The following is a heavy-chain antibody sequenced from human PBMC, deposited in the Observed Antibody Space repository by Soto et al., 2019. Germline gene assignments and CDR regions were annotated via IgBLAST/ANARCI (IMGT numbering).Heavy chain of an antibody. D-gene: IGHD2-21*01. CDR3: ARGTHCGGGSCYSRRAGADY. CDR1: AYTFTDYA. V-gene: IGHV1-3*04. Sequence: QVQLVQSGAEVKKPGASVKISCQASAYTFTDYAIHWVRQAPGQRLEWMGWINTGNGNTQYSEQFQGRGTMTRDTSASTAYMEVTSLRFEDTAVYYCARGTHCGGGSCYSRRAGADYWGQGPLVTVSS. J-gene: IGHJ4*02. CDR2: INTGNGNT.